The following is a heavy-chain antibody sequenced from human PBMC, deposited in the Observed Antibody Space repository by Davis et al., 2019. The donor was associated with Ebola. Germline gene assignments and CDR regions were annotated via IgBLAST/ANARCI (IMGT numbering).Heavy chain of an antibody. Sequence: GESLKISCAASGFTFSDYYMSWVRQAPGKGLEWVSVIYSGGSTYYADSVKGRFTISRHNSKNTLYLQMNSLRAEYPAVYYCSRECKFSGYVSRPYYYGLDVLGQGTTVTVSS. CDR1: GFTFSDYY. CDR2: IYSGGST. V-gene: IGHV3-53*04. D-gene: IGHD5-12*01. J-gene: IGHJ6*02. CDR3: SRECKFSGYVSRPYYYGLDV.